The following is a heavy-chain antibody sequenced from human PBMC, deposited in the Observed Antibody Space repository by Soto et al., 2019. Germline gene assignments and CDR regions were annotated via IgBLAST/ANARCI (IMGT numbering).Heavy chain of an antibody. CDR2: ISGSGGAT. D-gene: IGHD2-2*01. Sequence: VQLLESGGGLVQPGGSLSLSCAASGFTFSSYAMSWVRQTPGKGLEWVAGISGSGGATYYADAVKGRLTISRDNSNNTLDLQMNSLRAEDTAVYYSAKVLVPPVSSHYPYWYFDVWGRGTLVTVSA. V-gene: IGHV3-23*01. CDR3: AKVLVPPVSSHYPYWYFDV. J-gene: IGHJ2*01. CDR1: GFTFSSYA.